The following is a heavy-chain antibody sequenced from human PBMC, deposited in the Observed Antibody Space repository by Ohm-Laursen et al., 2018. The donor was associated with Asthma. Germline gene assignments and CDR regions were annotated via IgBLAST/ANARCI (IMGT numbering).Heavy chain of an antibody. CDR3: ARDVMEWYLPAFDF. CDR1: GFTFSRYW. D-gene: IGHD3-3*01. CDR2: INSDGSTT. J-gene: IGHJ4*02. V-gene: IGHV3-74*01. Sequence: GSLRLSCAASGFTFSRYWMHWVRQAPGKGLVWVSRINSDGSTTSYADSVKGRCTVSRDNAKNTLYLQMNSLRPDDTAVYYCARDVMEWYLPAFDFWGQGTLVTVSS.